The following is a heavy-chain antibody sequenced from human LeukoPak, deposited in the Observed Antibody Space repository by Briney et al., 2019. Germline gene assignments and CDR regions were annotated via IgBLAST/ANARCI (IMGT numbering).Heavy chain of an antibody. D-gene: IGHD1-26*01. V-gene: IGHV3-74*01. CDR2: INREGSST. CDR3: AEWELRY. J-gene: IGHJ1*01. CDR1: GFTFSSHW. Sequence: PVGSLILSCAASGFTFSSHWMHWVRHAPGKGLVWVSRINREGSSTRYADSVKGPFTISRDNAKNTMYLQMNRLRAEDTAVYYCAEWELRYWGQATLVTVSS.